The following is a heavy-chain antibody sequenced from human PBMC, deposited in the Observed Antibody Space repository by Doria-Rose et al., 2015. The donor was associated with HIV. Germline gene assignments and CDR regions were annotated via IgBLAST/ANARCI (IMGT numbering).Heavy chain of an antibody. CDR2: ISSSGTT. V-gene: IGHV4-30-4*01. J-gene: IGHJ4*02. D-gene: IGHD3-10*01. Sequence: QVQLQESGPGLVRPSQTLSLTCTVSGDSISSGDSFWSWIRQPPWKGPEWIGYISSSGTTYYYPSLRRRLTISLDASKNQFSLNLNSVTAADTAVYYCARARNYGFPHFFDFWGQGTLVTVSS. CDR3: ARARNYGFPHFFDF. CDR1: GDSISSGDSF.